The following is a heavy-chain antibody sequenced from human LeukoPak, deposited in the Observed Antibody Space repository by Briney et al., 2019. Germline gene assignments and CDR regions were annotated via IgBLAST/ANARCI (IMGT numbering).Heavy chain of an antibody. CDR1: GGSISSYY. V-gene: IGHV4-4*07. Sequence: PSETLSLTCTVSGGSISSYYWSWIRQPAGKGLEWIGRIYTSGSTNYNPSLKSRVTMSVDTSKNQFSLKLSSVTAADTAVYYCARATVTAGVYYYMDVWGEGTTVTVSS. CDR2: IYTSGST. CDR3: ARATVTAGVYYYMDV. J-gene: IGHJ6*03. D-gene: IGHD4-17*01.